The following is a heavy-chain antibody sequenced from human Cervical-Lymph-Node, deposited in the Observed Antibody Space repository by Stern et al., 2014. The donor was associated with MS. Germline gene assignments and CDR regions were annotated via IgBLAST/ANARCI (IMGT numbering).Heavy chain of an antibody. CDR1: GGTFTSFS. D-gene: IGHD4-17*01. CDR3: VLPSKVTTAAFDV. J-gene: IGHJ3*01. V-gene: IGHV1-69*06. Sequence: QMQLVESGAEVKKPGSSVKVSCKASGGTFTSFSINWVRQVPGQRLEWMGGIIPIFDTPNFAQKFQGRVTITADSSTSTVYMALNSLRSDDTAVYYCVLPSKVTTAAFDVWGRGTMVTVSS. CDR2: IIPIFDTP.